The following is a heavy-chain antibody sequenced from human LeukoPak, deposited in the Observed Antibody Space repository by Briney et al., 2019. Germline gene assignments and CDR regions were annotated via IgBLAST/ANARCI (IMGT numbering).Heavy chain of an antibody. V-gene: IGHV5-51*01. CDR2: IYPGGSNG. J-gene: IGHJ4*02. Sequence: GESLKISCKCSGFDFTAYGIAWVRQMPGKGLEWMGNIYPGGSNGRYSPSFQGQVTMSADKSITTVYLQWSSLKASDTAMYYCARLVDGYYDILTGYYGGFDYWAREPWSPSPQ. CDR3: ARLVDGYYDILTGYYGGFDY. D-gene: IGHD3-9*01. CDR1: GFDFTAYG.